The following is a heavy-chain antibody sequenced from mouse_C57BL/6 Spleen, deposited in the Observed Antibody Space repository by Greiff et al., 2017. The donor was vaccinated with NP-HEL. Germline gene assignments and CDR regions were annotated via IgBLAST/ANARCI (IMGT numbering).Heavy chain of an antibody. V-gene: IGHV1-66*01. CDR2: IYPGSGNT. CDR3: ARSSYYGSDVY. J-gene: IGHJ2*01. D-gene: IGHD1-1*01. Sequence: QVQLQQSGPELVKPGASVKISCKASGYSFTSYYIHWVKQRPGQGLEWIGWIYPGSGNTKYNEKFKGKATLTADTSSSTAYMQLSSLTSEDSAVYYCARSSYYGSDVYWGQGTTLTVSS. CDR1: GYSFTSYY.